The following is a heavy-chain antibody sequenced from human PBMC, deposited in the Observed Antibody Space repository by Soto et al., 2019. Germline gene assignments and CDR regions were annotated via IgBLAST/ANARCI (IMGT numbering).Heavy chain of an antibody. CDR3: ARQGAAVAGMNWFDP. J-gene: IGHJ5*02. V-gene: IGHV1-3*01. CDR1: GYTFTSYA. D-gene: IGHD6-19*01. CDR2: INAGNGNT. Sequence: ASVKVSCKASGYTFTSYAMHWVRQAPGQRLEWMGWINAGNGNTKYSQKFQGRVTITRDTSASTAYMELSSLRSEDTAVYYCARQGAAVAGMNWFDPWGQGTLVIVSS.